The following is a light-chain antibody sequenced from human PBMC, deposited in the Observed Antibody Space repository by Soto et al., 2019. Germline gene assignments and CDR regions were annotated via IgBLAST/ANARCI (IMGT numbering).Light chain of an antibody. CDR3: QQYGSSPWT. J-gene: IGKJ1*01. CDR2: AAS. CDR1: QSVTSTH. Sequence: EIVLTQSPGTPSLSPGERATLSCRASQSVTSTHLAWYQQKPGQAPRLLIYAASSRATGIPDRFSGSGSGTGFTLTISRLEPEDFAVYYCQQYGSSPWTFGQGTKVKSN. V-gene: IGKV3-20*01.